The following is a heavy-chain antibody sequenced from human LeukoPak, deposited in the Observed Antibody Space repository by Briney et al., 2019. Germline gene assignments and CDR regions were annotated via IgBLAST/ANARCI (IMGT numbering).Heavy chain of an antibody. D-gene: IGHD2-2*01. Sequence: SVKVSCKASGGTFSSYAISWVRQAPGQGLEWMGRIIPILGIANYAQKFQGRVTITADKSTSTAYMELSSLGSEDTAVYYCARDPPDCSSTSCPFDYWGQGTLVTVSS. CDR1: GGTFSSYA. J-gene: IGHJ4*02. V-gene: IGHV1-69*04. CDR2: IIPILGIA. CDR3: ARDPPDCSSTSCPFDY.